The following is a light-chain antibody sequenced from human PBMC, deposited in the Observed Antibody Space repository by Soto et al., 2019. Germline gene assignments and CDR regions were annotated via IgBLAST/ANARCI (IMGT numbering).Light chain of an antibody. Sequence: QSVLAQPASVSGSPGQSITISCTGTSTDVGSYDYVSWYQQRPVTAPKLILYEVTNRPSGVSIRFSGSKSGNTASLTITGLQAEDEADYYCLSFTIRITYIFGTGTKV. CDR1: STDVGSYDY. J-gene: IGLJ1*01. V-gene: IGLV2-14*01. CDR2: EVT. CDR3: LSFTIRITYI.